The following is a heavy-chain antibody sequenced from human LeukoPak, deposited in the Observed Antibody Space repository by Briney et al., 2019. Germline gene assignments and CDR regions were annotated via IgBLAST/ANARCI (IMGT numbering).Heavy chain of an antibody. CDR2: IYYSGST. CDR1: GGSISSSSYY. CDR3: VRFLEENWFDP. J-gene: IGHJ5*02. D-gene: IGHD3-3*01. Sequence: SETLSLTCTVSGGSISSSSYYWGWIRQPPGKGLEWIGSIYYSGSTYYNPSLKSRVTISVDTSKNQFSLKLSSVTAADTAVYYCVRFLEENWFDPWGQGTLVTVSS. V-gene: IGHV4-39*01.